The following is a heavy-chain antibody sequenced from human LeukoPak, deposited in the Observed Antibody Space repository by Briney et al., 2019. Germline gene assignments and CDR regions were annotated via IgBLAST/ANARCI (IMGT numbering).Heavy chain of an antibody. V-gene: IGHV3-9*01. J-gene: IGHJ2*01. Sequence: GGSLRLSCVVSGFTFDDYAMHWVRQAPGKGLEWVSGISWNSGSIGYGDSVKGRFTVSRDSAKNSLYLQMNSLRAEDTALYYCAKAIGGSYYWYFDLWGRGTLVTVSS. D-gene: IGHD3-10*01. CDR1: GFTFDDYA. CDR3: AKAIGGSYYWYFDL. CDR2: ISWNSGSI.